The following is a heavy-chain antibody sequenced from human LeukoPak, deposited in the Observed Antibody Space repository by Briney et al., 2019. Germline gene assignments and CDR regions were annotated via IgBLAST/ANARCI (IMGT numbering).Heavy chain of an antibody. Sequence: GGSLRLSCAASGFTFSSYAMHRVRQAPGKGLEWGAVISYDGSNKYYADSVKGRFTISRDNSKNTLNLQMNSLRAEDTAVYYCARRGAARDFDYWGQGTLVTVSS. CDR3: ARRGAARDFDY. J-gene: IGHJ4*02. V-gene: IGHV3-30*01. CDR1: GFTFSSYA. D-gene: IGHD6-6*01. CDR2: ISYDGSNK.